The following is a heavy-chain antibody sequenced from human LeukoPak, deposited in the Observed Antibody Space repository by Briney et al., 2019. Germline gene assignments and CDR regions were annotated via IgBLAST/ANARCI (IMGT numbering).Heavy chain of an antibody. CDR2: ISSSRSYI. D-gene: IGHD2-2*01. Sequence: GGSLRLSCAASGFTFSSYSMNWVRQAPGKGLEWVSSISSSRSYIYYADSVKGRFTISRDNAKNSLYLQMNSLRAEDTAVYYCARDWYCSSTSCPLDYWGQGTLVTVSS. CDR1: GFTFSSYS. CDR3: ARDWYCSSTSCPLDY. V-gene: IGHV3-21*01. J-gene: IGHJ4*02.